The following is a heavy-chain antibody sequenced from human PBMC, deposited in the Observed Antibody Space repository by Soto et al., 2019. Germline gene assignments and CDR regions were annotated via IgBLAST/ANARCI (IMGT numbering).Heavy chain of an antibody. D-gene: IGHD1-1*01. Sequence: WTWIRQHPRKGLEWIGYIYYSGTTYYNPSLKSRPTISMDTSENQFSLELTSVTAADTAIYFCASGHDAYKVRYWGQGTLVTVSS. V-gene: IGHV4-31*02. J-gene: IGHJ4*02. CDR2: IYYSGTT. CDR3: ASGHDAYKVRY.